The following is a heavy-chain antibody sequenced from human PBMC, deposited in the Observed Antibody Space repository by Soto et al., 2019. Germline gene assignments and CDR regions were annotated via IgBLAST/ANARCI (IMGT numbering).Heavy chain of an antibody. J-gene: IGHJ4*02. CDR1: GFTFSSYA. Sequence: EVQLLESGGGLVQPGGSLRLSCAASGFTFSSYAMSWVRQAPGKGLEWVSTISGSGGSTYYADSVKGRFTISRDNSKNTLYLQMNSLRAEDTAVYYCANGVRRHCSGGSCWLDYWGQGTLVTVSS. V-gene: IGHV3-23*01. CDR3: ANGVRRHCSGGSCWLDY. D-gene: IGHD2-15*01. CDR2: ISGSGGST.